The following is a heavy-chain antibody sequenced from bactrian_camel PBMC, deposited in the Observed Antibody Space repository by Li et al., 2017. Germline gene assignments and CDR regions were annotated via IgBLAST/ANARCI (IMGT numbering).Heavy chain of an antibody. D-gene: IGHD5*01. Sequence: HVQLVESGGGLVQPGGSLRLSCAASGFTFSTYGMTWVRQAPGKGLEWVSAIHASDGITYYADSVKGRLTISRDDAKTTLYLQMNNLRADDTAMYYCAIGLFADFGLGRGTQVTVS. J-gene: IGHJ4*01. V-gene: IGHV3S1*01. CDR1: GFTFSTYG. CDR2: IHASDGIT.